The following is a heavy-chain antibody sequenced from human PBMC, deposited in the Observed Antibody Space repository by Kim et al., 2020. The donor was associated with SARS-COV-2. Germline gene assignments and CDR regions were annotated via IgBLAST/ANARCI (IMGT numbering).Heavy chain of an antibody. CDR1: GFAFRTYG. Sequence: GGSLRLSCAASGFAFRTYGMHWVRQAPGKGLEWVAAMSYDGGNIYYADSVKGRFTISRNNSKNTLYLQMNSLRAEDTAVYYCANDLIRTMTPWDWGQG. CDR2: MSYDGGNI. J-gene: IGHJ4*02. CDR3: ANDLIRTMTPWD. V-gene: IGHV3-30*18. D-gene: IGHD4-17*01.